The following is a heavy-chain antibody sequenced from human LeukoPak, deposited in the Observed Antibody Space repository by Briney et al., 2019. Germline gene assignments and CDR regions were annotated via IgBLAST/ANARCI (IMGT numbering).Heavy chain of an antibody. D-gene: IGHD2-15*01. CDR3: AREVVSSPSYFDS. CDR2: IGRGGGAT. CDR1: GFTFSSYA. V-gene: IGHV3-23*01. J-gene: IGHJ4*02. Sequence: GGSLRLSCAASGFTFSSYAMSWVRQSPGKGLEWVSVIGRGGGATYYADSVKGRFTISRDNSTNTLYLLMNSLIPEDTAVYYCAREVVSSPSYFDSWGQGTLVTVSS.